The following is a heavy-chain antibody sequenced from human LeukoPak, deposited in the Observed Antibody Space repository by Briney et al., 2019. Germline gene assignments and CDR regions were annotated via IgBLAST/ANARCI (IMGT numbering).Heavy chain of an antibody. CDR3: ASSWFPRPFDY. D-gene: IGHD6-13*01. CDR2: ISYDGSNK. Sequence: GGSLRLSCAASGFTFSSYAMHWVRQAPGKGLEWVAVISYDGSNKYYADSVKGRFTISRDNSKNTLYLQMNSLRAEDTAVYYCASSWFPRPFDYWGQGTLVTVSS. CDR1: GFTFSSYA. V-gene: IGHV3-30-3*01. J-gene: IGHJ4*02.